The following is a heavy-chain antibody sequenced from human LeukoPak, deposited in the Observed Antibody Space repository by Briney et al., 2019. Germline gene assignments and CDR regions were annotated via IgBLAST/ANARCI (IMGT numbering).Heavy chain of an antibody. CDR3: ARLRYVGGGYPFDY. J-gene: IGHJ4*02. D-gene: IGHD3-22*01. CDR1: GYTFTDYY. CDR2: INPSSGGT. Sequence: ASVKVSCKASGYTFTDYYMHWERQVPGQGLEWMGWINPSSGGTNYAQSFQGRVTMARDTSITTAFMELSRLISDDTAVYYCARLRYVGGGYPFDYWGQGTLVTVSS. V-gene: IGHV1-2*02.